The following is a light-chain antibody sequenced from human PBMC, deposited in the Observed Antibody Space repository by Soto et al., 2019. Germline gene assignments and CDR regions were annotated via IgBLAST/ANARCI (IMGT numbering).Light chain of an antibody. Sequence: EIVLTQSPGTLSLSPGERATLSCRASQSVSSTYLAWYQQNPGQAPRLLIYGASSRATGIPDRFSGSGSGTDFTLTISGLEPEDCAVYFCQQYGSSSYTFGQGTKLEIK. J-gene: IGKJ2*01. CDR1: QSVSSTY. CDR3: QQYGSSSYT. CDR2: GAS. V-gene: IGKV3-20*01.